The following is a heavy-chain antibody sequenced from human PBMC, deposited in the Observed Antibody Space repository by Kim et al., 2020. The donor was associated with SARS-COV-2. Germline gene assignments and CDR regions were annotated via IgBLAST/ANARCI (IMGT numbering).Heavy chain of an antibody. CDR1: EDSFTDYY. D-gene: IGHD3-10*01. V-gene: IGHV4-34*01. CDR3: ARARFLVYSSGRAPLGY. CDR2: INHTGKT. J-gene: IGHJ4*02. Sequence: SETLSLTCTVSEDSFTDYYYSWVRQVPGKGLEWLGEINHTGKTFYNPSLKSRVTLPADATAKEVTLTLTSLTAADTALYFCARARFLVYSSGRAPLGYWGQGTLVTVSP.